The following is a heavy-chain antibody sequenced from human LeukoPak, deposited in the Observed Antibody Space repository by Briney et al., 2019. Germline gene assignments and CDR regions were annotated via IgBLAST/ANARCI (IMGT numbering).Heavy chain of an antibody. Sequence: SETLSLTCTASGGSISSSSYNWGWIRQTPGKGLEWIGTIYYNGNTYYNASLKSRVSISGDTSNNQFSLRLTSVTATDTVVYYCTRQGDGGRAFDYWGQGILVTVSS. J-gene: IGHJ4*02. CDR1: GGSISSSSYN. D-gene: IGHD4-23*01. CDR2: IYYNGNT. V-gene: IGHV4-39*01. CDR3: TRQGDGGRAFDY.